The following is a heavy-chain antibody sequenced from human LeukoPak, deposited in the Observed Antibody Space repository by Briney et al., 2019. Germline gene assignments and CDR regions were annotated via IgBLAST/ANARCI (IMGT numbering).Heavy chain of an antibody. CDR1: GFTVSSNY. D-gene: IGHD5-18*01. Sequence: GGSLRLSRAASGFTVSSNYMSWVRQAPGKGLEWVSVIYSGGSTYYADSVKGRFTISRDNSKNTLYLQMNSLRAEDTAVYYCARQLWSYFDYWGQGTLVTVSS. J-gene: IGHJ4*02. CDR2: IYSGGST. V-gene: IGHV3-66*02. CDR3: ARQLWSYFDY.